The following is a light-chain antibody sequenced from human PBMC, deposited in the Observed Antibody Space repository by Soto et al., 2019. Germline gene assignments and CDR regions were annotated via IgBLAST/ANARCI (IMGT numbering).Light chain of an antibody. CDR3: QQRLNWPPG. Sequence: IVVTQSPATLSVSPGDGATLSCMASQSVSSSYIAWYQQRPGQAPRLLIYDASNRASGVPAGFSGSGSGTDFTLTISDLEPADFGLYYCQQRLNWPPGFGQGTKVDNK. J-gene: IGKJ1*01. V-gene: IGKV3-11*01. CDR1: QSVSSSY. CDR2: DAS.